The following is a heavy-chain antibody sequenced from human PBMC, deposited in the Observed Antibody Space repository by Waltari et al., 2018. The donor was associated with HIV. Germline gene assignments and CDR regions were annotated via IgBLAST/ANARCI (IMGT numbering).Heavy chain of an antibody. Sequence: QLQLQESGPGLVKPSETLSLTCTVSGGSISSSSYYWGWLRQPHGKGLEWIGGIYYSGSTYYNPSLKSRVTISVDTSKNQFSLKLSSVTAADTAVYYCARAVQGYCSGGSCENYFDYWGQGTLVTVSS. J-gene: IGHJ4*02. CDR2: IYYSGST. V-gene: IGHV4-39*01. CDR1: GGSISSSSYY. CDR3: ARAVQGYCSGGSCENYFDY. D-gene: IGHD2-15*01.